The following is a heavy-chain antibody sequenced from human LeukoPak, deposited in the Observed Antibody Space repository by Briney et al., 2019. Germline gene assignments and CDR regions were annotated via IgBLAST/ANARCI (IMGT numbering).Heavy chain of an antibody. D-gene: IGHD3-10*01. Sequence: GGSLRLSCTASGFTFSRYSMNWVRQAPGKGLEWVSYISNSGSTMFYADSMKGRFTISRDNAENSLYLQMNSLRAEDTAVYYCAREGYYASGMDVWGKGTTVTISS. CDR3: AREGYYASGMDV. CDR1: GFTFSRYS. V-gene: IGHV3-48*01. CDR2: ISNSGSTM. J-gene: IGHJ6*04.